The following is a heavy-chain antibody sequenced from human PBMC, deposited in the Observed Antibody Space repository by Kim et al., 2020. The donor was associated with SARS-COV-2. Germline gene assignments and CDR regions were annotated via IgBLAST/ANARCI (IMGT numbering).Heavy chain of an antibody. CDR3: ARTRHDGYKSYGMDV. CDR1: GFSLSTSKIC. CDR2: IDWDDGK. Sequence: SGPTLVNPTQTLTLTCTFSGFSLSTSKICVSWIRQPPGKALEWLARIDWDDGKYYSTSLKTRPTISKDTSKNHVVLTMTKTDPVDTPTYYCARTRHDGYKSYGMDVLGPGTTVTVSS. V-gene: IGHV2-70*11. D-gene: IGHD5-12*01. J-gene: IGHJ6*02.